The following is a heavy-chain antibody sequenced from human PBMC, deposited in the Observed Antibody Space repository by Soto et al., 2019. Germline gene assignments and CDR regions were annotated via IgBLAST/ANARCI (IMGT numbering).Heavy chain of an antibody. CDR2: ISGSGGST. D-gene: IGHD2-21*01. Sequence: DVHLLESGGGLVQPGGSLRLSCAASGFSFSRYAMSWVRQAPGKGLEWVSAISGSGGSTYYADSVKGRFTISRDNSKNTLYLQMNSLRAEDTAVYYCASLSGSVIVDYWGQGTLVTVSS. V-gene: IGHV3-23*01. J-gene: IGHJ4*02. CDR3: ASLSGSVIVDY. CDR1: GFSFSRYA.